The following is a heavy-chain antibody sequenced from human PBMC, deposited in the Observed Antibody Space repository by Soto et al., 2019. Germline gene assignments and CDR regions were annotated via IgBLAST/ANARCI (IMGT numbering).Heavy chain of an antibody. J-gene: IGHJ3*02. CDR3: TRLLSDAFDI. Sequence: GSLRLSCAASGFTFSGSSMHWVRQASGKGLEWVGRIRSKGNSYATAYAASVKGRFTISRDDSKNTAYLQMNSLKTEDTAVYYCTRLLSDAFDIWGQGTMVTVSS. CDR2: IRSKGNSYAT. CDR1: GFTFSGSS. V-gene: IGHV3-73*01.